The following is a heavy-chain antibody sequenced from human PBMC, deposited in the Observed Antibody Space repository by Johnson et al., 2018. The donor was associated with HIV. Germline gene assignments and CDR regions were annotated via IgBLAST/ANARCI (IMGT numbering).Heavy chain of an antibody. V-gene: IGHV3-30*02. J-gene: IGHJ3*02. Sequence: QMQLVESGGGLVQPGGSLRLSCAASGFTFSSYGMHWVRQAPGKGLEWVAFIRYDGSNKYYADSVKGRFTISRDNSKNTLYLQMNSLRAEDTAVYYCAKDATLQDGTGAFDIWGQGTMVTVSS. D-gene: IGHD1-1*01. CDR2: IRYDGSNK. CDR1: GFTFSSYG. CDR3: AKDATLQDGTGAFDI.